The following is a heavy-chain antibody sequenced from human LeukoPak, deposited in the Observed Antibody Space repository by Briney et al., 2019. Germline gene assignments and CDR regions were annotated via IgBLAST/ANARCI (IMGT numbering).Heavy chain of an antibody. CDR2: ISSSGSAI. Sequence: GGSLRLSCAASGFTFSDYYMSWMRQAPAPGLASVSYISSSGSAIYYADSVKGRFTISRDNAKNSLYLQVNSLRAEDTALYYCARDRYYDSSGYNFDYWGQGTLVTVSS. D-gene: IGHD3-22*01. CDR1: GFTFSDYY. CDR3: ARDRYYDSSGYNFDY. V-gene: IGHV3-11*01. J-gene: IGHJ4*02.